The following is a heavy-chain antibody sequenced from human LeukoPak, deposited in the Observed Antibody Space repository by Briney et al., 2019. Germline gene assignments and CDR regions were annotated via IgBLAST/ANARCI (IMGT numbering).Heavy chain of an antibody. CDR2: IIPIFGTA. CDR3: ARSEVPSYYDFWSGYHTYYYGMDV. V-gene: IGHV1-69*05. J-gene: IGHJ6*02. CDR1: GGTFSSSS. D-gene: IGHD3-3*01. Sequence: GASVKVSCKASGGTFSSSSISWVRQAPGQGLEWMGGIIPIFGTANYAQKFQGRVTMTRDTSTSTVYMELSSLRSEDTAVYYCARSEVPSYYDFWSGYHTYYYGMDVWGQGTTVTVSS.